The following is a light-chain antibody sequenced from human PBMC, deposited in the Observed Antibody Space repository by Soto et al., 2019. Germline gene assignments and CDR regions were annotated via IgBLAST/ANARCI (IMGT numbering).Light chain of an antibody. CDR2: DAS. J-gene: IGKJ2*01. V-gene: IGKV1-33*01. Sequence: DIQMTQSPSSLSASVGDRVTITCQANQDISNYLNWYQQKPGKAPKLLISDASNLKTGVPSKFSGSGSGTDFTFIISSLQAEDIATYYCQQYDNLPYTFGQGTKLEIK. CDR3: QQYDNLPYT. CDR1: QDISNY.